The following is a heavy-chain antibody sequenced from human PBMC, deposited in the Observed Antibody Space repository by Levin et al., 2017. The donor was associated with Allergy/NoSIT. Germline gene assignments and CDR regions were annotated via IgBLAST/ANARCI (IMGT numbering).Heavy chain of an antibody. Sequence: PSETLSLTCTVSGGSISSDNWSWIRQPPGKGLEWIGYIYDTGNTNYNPSLKSRVALSVDTSKNQFSLKLSSVTPADTAVYYCARFVWGSYRGFDYWGQGTLVTVSS. CDR3: ARFVWGSYRGFDY. D-gene: IGHD3-16*02. V-gene: IGHV4-59*01. CDR2: IYDTGNT. CDR1: GGSISSDN. J-gene: IGHJ4*02.